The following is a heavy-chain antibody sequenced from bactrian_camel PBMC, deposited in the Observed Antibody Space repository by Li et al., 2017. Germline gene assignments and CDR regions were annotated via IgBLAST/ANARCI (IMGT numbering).Heavy chain of an antibody. Sequence: QLVESGGGSVQAGGSLRLSCAVSGDTTSANYMGWFRQAPGKEREGVAAILFGSAITYYGDSVKGRFTASKDNAKNTLYLQLNSLKPEDTAMYYCATEVATWCRRYRRLDPNDFDYWGQGTQVTVS. CDR1: GDTTSANY. CDR3: ATEVATWCRRYRRLDPNDFDY. CDR2: ILFGSAIT. D-gene: IGHD2*01. V-gene: IGHV3S28*01. J-gene: IGHJ6*01.